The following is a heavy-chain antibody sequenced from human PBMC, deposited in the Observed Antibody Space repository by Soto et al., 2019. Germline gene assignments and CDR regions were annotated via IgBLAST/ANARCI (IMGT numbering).Heavy chain of an antibody. CDR2: ISYDGSNK. V-gene: IGHV3-30-3*01. Sequence: GGSLRLSCAASGFTFSNYAMHWVRQAPGKGLEWVAVISYDGSNKYYADSVKGRFTISRDNSKNTLFLQMNSLRAEDAAVYYCARGNSVLYFYYGMDVWGRGTTVTVSS. D-gene: IGHD3-10*01. CDR3: ARGNSVLYFYYGMDV. CDR1: GFTFSNYA. J-gene: IGHJ6*02.